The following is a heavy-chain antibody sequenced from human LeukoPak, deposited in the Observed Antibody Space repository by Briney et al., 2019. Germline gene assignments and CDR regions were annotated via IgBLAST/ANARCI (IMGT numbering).Heavy chain of an antibody. Sequence: GGSLRLSCAASGFTFSSYWMHWVRQAPGKGLMWVSRIDSDGSSTSYADSVKGRFTISRDNAKNTLYPQMNSLRAEDTAVYYCAKGIAAAGYYFDYWGQGTLVTVSS. D-gene: IGHD6-13*01. CDR2: IDSDGSST. J-gene: IGHJ4*02. V-gene: IGHV3-74*01. CDR1: GFTFSSYW. CDR3: AKGIAAAGYYFDY.